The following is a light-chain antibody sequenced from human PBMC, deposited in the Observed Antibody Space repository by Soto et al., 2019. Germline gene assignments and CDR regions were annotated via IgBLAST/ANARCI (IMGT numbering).Light chain of an antibody. CDR1: QTIYSN. Sequence: IMTTQSPTTLCVSLGPRPTLSCRPGQTIYSNVAWYQPRPGQAPSLLIYRASTRATGAPASFSGSGSGTEFTLTIRSLQSEDFAIYYCQKYQTLWTFGQGTKVDIK. V-gene: IGKV3-15*01. CDR3: QKYQTLWT. CDR2: RAS. J-gene: IGKJ1*01.